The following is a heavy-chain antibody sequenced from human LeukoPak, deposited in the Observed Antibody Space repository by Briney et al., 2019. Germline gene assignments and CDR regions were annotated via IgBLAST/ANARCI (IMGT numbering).Heavy chain of an antibody. Sequence: GGSLRLSCAASGFTFSSYGMHWVRQAPGKGREGVAVIWYDGSKKYYADSVKGRFTISRDNSKNTLYLQMNSLSAEDTAVYYCARLSSLDFDAFDIWGQGTLVTVSS. J-gene: IGHJ3*02. V-gene: IGHV3-33*01. CDR1: GFTFSSYG. D-gene: IGHD2-2*03. CDR3: ARLSSLDFDAFDI. CDR2: IWYDGSKK.